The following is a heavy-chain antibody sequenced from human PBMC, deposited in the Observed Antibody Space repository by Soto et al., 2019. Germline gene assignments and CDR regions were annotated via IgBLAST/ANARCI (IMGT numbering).Heavy chain of an antibody. D-gene: IGHD2-2*01. CDR2: IIPIFGTA. J-gene: IGHJ6*02. CDR3: ARDLRIVVVPAAPRGYYYYYGMDV. Sequence: SVKVSCKASGGTFSSYAISWVRQAPGQGLEWMGGIIPIFGTANYAQKFQGRVTITADESTSTAYMELSSLRSEDTAGYYCARDLRIVVVPAAPRGYYYYYGMDVWGQGTTVTVSS. CDR1: GGTFSSYA. V-gene: IGHV1-69*13.